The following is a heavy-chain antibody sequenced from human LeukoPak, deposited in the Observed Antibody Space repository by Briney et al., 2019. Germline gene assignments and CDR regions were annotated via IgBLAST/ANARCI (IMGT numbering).Heavy chain of an antibody. CDR1: GYTFTSYG. CDR2: ISTYYGNT. Sequence: ASVKVSCKASGYTFTSYGFSWVRQAPGQGLEWMGWISTYYGNTNYAQKLQDRVTMTTDTSTSTAYMELTSLRSDDTAVYYCARVYSANYYGSGDRPFLFDYWGQGTVVTVSS. V-gene: IGHV1-18*01. J-gene: IGHJ4*02. D-gene: IGHD3-10*01. CDR3: ARVYSANYYGSGDRPFLFDY.